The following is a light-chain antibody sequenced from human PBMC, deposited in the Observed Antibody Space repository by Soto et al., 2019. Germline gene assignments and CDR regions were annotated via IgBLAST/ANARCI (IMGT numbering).Light chain of an antibody. V-gene: IGLV1-40*01. J-gene: IGLJ2*01. CDR2: GNS. CDR1: SSNIGAGYD. Sequence: QAVVTQPPSASGTPGQWVTISCSGSSSNIGAGYDVHWYQQLPGTAPKLLIYGNSNRPSGVPDRFSGSKSGTSASLAITGLQAEDEADYYCQSYDSSLSVVFGGGTKLTVL. CDR3: QSYDSSLSVV.